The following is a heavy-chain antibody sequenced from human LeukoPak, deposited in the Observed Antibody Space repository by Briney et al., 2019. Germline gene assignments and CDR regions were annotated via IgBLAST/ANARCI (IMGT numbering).Heavy chain of an antibody. J-gene: IGHJ6*03. CDR1: GGTFIIYA. Sequence: ASVKVSCNASGGTFIIYAISWVRQAPGQGLEWMGGIIPIFGTANYAQKFQGRVTITTDESTSTAYMELSSLRSEDTAVYYCDFTIFGVRRGYYMDVWGEGTTVTVSS. CDR3: DFTIFGVRRGYYMDV. V-gene: IGHV1-69*05. D-gene: IGHD3-3*01. CDR2: IIPIFGTA.